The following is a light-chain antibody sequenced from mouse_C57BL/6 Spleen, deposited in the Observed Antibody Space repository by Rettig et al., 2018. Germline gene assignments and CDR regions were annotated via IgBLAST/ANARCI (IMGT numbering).Light chain of an antibody. CDR1: SSVSY. Sequence: QSPAIMSASPGEKVTMTCSASSSVSYMYWYQQKPGSSPRLLIYDTSNLASGVPVRFSGSGSGTSYSLTISRMEAEDAATYYCQQWSSYPPTFGAGTKLELK. CDR3: QQWSSYPPT. CDR2: DTS. V-gene: IGKV4-55*01. J-gene: IGKJ5*01.